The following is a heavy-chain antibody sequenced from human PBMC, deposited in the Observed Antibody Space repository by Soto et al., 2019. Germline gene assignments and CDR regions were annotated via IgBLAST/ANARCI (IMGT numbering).Heavy chain of an antibody. CDR3: AAIDCSAWREYFCGMDV. CDR2: ISGSGDGT. CDR1: GFTFSSYA. D-gene: IGHD6-19*01. Sequence: GGSLRLSCAASGFTFSSYAMSWVRQAPGKGLEWVSAISGSGDGTKYADSVKGRFTVSRDNSKNTLYLQMNSLRAEDTAVYYCAAIDCSAWREYFCGMDVWGQGTTVTVSS. V-gene: IGHV3-23*01. J-gene: IGHJ6*02.